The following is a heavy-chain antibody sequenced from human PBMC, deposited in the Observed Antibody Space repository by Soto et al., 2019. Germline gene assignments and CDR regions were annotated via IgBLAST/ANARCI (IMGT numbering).Heavy chain of an antibody. CDR3: AKVQTSGRGPPFSCDI. J-gene: IGHJ3*02. Sequence: SGNLCLTSGVSGAYISNIGWRRISQTQVKALGWIGETYDGVIFNYNPTRRGGVSISIDKSMGTLFLQMDSLGADDTAVYYCAKVQTSGRGPPFSCDIWGQGTMVTVSS. V-gene: IGHV4-4*02. D-gene: IGHD6-19*01. CDR2: TYDGVIF. CDR1: GAYISNIG.